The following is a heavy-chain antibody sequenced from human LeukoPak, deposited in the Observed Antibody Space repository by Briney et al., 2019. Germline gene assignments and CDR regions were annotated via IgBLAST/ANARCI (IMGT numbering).Heavy chain of an antibody. CDR2: FDPEDGET. Sequence: ASVKVSCKVSGYTLTELSMHWVRQAPGKGLEWMGGFDPEDGETIYAQKFQGRVTITTDESTSTAYMELSSLRSEDTAVYYCARDVGYNKYDAFDIWGQGTMVTVSS. D-gene: IGHD5-24*01. V-gene: IGHV1-24*01. CDR3: ARDVGYNKYDAFDI. CDR1: GYTLTELS. J-gene: IGHJ3*02.